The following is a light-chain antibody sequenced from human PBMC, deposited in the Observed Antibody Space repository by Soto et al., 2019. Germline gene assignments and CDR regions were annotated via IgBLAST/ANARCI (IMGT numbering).Light chain of an antibody. CDR3: QQSYSTPYT. Sequence: DLPMTQSPSSLSASVGDRVTITCRASQSIRSYLNWYQQKPGKAPQVMIYGTSSLQSGVPSRFSGSGSGADFTLTISSLHPEDFATYYCQQSYSTPYTFGQGTKLEIK. J-gene: IGKJ2*01. V-gene: IGKV1-39*01. CDR1: QSIRSY. CDR2: GTS.